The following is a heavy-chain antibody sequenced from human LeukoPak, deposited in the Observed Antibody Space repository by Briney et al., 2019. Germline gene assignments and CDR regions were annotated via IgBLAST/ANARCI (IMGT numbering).Heavy chain of an antibody. CDR1: GYTFTSYG. CDR2: ISAYNGST. V-gene: IGHV1-18*01. D-gene: IGHD3-3*01. Sequence: ASVKVSCKASGYTFTSYGISWVRQAPGQGLEWMGWISAYNGSTNYAQKLQGRVTMTTDTSTSTAYMELRSLRSDDTAVYYCARVLRFLEWYDAFDIWGQGTMVTVSS. J-gene: IGHJ3*02. CDR3: ARVLRFLEWYDAFDI.